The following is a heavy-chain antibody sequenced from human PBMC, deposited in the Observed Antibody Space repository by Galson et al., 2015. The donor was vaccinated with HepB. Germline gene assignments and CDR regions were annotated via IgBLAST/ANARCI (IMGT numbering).Heavy chain of an antibody. CDR1: GGTFSSYA. Sequence: SVKVSCKASGGTFSSYAISWVRQAPGQGLEWMGGIIPIFGIANYAQKFQGRVTITADESTSTAYMELSSLRSEDTAVYYCARRDSGYDYHGYYYYGMDVWGQGTTVTVPS. CDR2: IIPIFGIA. CDR3: ARRDSGYDYHGYYYYGMDV. D-gene: IGHD5-12*01. J-gene: IGHJ6*02. V-gene: IGHV1-69*13.